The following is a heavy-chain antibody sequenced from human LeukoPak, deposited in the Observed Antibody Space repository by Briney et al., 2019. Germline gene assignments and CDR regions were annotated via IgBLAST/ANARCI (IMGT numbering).Heavy chain of an antibody. CDR3: ARGPYTSGWWVYFDY. D-gene: IGHD6-19*01. CDR2: LYSGGST. V-gene: IGHV3-66*02. J-gene: IGHJ4*02. Sequence: GGSLRLSCEASGFTVSSNYMSWVRQAPGKGLEWVSVLYSGGSTYHADSVKGRFTISRDDSKDTLYLQMNRLRDEDTAVYYCARGPYTSGWWVYFDYWGQGSLVTVSS. CDR1: GFTVSSNY.